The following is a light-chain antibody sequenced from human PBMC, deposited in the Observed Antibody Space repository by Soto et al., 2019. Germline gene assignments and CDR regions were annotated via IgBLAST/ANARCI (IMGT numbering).Light chain of an antibody. Sequence: DIQMTQSPSTLSASVGDRVTITCRASQSVGSWLAWYQQKPGKAPKLLTYRTSSLQSGVPSRFSGSGSGTEFTLTISSLQPDDVASYYCQQYMGSWTFGQGTKVEIK. CDR1: QSVGSW. CDR2: RTS. J-gene: IGKJ1*01. CDR3: QQYMGSWT. V-gene: IGKV1-5*03.